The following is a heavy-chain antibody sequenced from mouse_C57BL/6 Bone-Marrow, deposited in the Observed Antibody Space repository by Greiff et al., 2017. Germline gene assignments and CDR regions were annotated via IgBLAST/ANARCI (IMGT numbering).Heavy chain of an antibody. CDR3: ARSGPRGRSFDY. D-gene: IGHD3-1*01. Sequence: QVQLQQPGAELVKPGASVKMSCKASGYTFPSYWITWVKQRPGQGLEWIGDIYPTSGRTNYNEKFKSKAILTVDTSSNTAYMQLSSLTSEDSAVFYCARSGPRGRSFDYWGQGTTLTVSA. J-gene: IGHJ2*01. V-gene: IGHV1-55*01. CDR1: GYTFPSYW. CDR2: IYPTSGRT.